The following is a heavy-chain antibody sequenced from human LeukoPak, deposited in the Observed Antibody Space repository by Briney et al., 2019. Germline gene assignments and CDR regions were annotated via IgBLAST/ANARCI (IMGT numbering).Heavy chain of an antibody. CDR3: ARDFWMGIAAAVNYFDY. CDR2: IYTSGST. D-gene: IGHD6-13*01. CDR1: GXSISSYY. Sequence: SETLSLTCTVSGXSISSYYWSWIRQPAGKGLEWIGRIYTSGSTNYNPSLKSRVTMSVDTSKNQFSLKLSSVTAADTAVYYCARDFWMGIAAAVNYFDYWGQGTLVTVSS. J-gene: IGHJ4*02. V-gene: IGHV4-4*07.